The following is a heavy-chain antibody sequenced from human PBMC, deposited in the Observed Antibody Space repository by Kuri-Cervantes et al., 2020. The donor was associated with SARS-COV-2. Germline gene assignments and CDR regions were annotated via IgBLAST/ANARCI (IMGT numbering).Heavy chain of an antibody. V-gene: IGHV1-18*01. J-gene: IGHJ4*02. Sequence: ASVKVSCKASGYTLKTYGLSWVRQAPGQGLEWMGWISAYNDNTNYAQNLQGRVTMTTDTSTSTACMELRSLTSDDTAVYYCVRNMYYDFWSAYGDWGQGTLVTVSS. CDR3: VRNMYYDFWSAYGD. D-gene: IGHD3-3*01. CDR2: ISAYNDNT. CDR1: GYTLKTYG.